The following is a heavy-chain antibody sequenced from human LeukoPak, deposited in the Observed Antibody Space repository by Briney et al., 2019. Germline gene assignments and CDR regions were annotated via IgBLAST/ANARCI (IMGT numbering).Heavy chain of an antibody. D-gene: IGHD3-22*01. CDR3: VRGPGRGYDLEP. CDR1: AGSICNSY. J-gene: IGHJ5*02. Sequence: SDTLSLTCAVSAGSICNSYCSWARQPPGKGLQFIGYISTGGDINYNPSLRSRATMSINPSNNQLSLMLTSVTTADTAVYFCVRGPGRGYDLEPWGQGSLVTVSS. CDR2: ISTGGDI. V-gene: IGHV4-4*08.